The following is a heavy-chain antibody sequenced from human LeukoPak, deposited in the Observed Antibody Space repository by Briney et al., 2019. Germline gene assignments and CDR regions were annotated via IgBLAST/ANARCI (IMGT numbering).Heavy chain of an antibody. CDR3: ARDDDIWFGELYLDY. CDR1: GYTFTGYY. J-gene: IGHJ4*02. D-gene: IGHD3-10*01. Sequence: ASVKVSCKASGYTFTGYYMHWVRQAPGQGLEWMGRINPNSGGTNYAQKFQGRVTMTRDTSISTAYMELSRLRSDDTAVYYCARDDDIWFGELYLDYWGQGTLVTVSS. CDR2: INPNSGGT. V-gene: IGHV1-2*06.